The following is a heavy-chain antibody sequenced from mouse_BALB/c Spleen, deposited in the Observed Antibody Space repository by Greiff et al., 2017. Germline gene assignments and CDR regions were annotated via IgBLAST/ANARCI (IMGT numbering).Heavy chain of an antibody. D-gene: IGHD1-1*01. J-gene: IGHJ1*01. CDR3: TRDTTVVATYWYFDV. Sequence: EVQLQQSGTVLARPGASVKMSCKASGYTFTSYWMHWVKQRPGQGLEWIGAIYPGNSDTSYNQKFKGKAKLTAVTSTSTAYMELSSLTNEDSAVYYCTRDTTVVATYWYFDVWGAGTTVTVSS. CDR2: IYPGNSDT. CDR1: GYTFTSYW. V-gene: IGHV1-5*01.